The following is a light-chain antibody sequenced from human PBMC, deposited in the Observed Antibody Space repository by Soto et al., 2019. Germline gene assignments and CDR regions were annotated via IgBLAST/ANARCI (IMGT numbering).Light chain of an antibody. V-gene: IGKV1-5*03. CDR1: QSVSNW. CDR3: QQYDTYSRT. CDR2: KAS. J-gene: IGKJ1*01. Sequence: DIQMTQSPSTLSASVGDRVTITCRSSQSVSNWLAWYQQKPGKAPKLLIYKASSLKTGVPSRFSGSGSGTEFTLTISSLQPDDFAIYCCQQYDTYSRTFGQGTKVEIK.